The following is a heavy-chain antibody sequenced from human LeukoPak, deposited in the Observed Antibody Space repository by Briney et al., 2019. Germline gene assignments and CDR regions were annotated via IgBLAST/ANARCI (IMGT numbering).Heavy chain of an antibody. V-gene: IGHV3-21*06. CDR1: GFTFSSYT. D-gene: IGHD2-15*01. CDR2: IRTGNNDI. CDR3: AREGCSGGSCYWFDP. Sequence: PGGSLRLSCAASGFTFSSYTMNWVRQAPGKGLEWISSIRTGNNDIYYADSLKGRFTISRDNAKNTLYLQMNSLRAEDTAVYYCAREGCSGGSCYWFDPWGQGTLVTVSS. J-gene: IGHJ5*02.